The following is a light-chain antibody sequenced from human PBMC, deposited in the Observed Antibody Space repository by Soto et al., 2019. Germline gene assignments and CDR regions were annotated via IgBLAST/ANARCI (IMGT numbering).Light chain of an antibody. CDR3: SSYTTTSTWV. CDR1: ITDVCSSNY. Sequence: QSVLTQPACGSGSPARSITVSCTVTITDVCSSNYVSWYKQHPGKAPKLMIYDVSNQPSGVSNRFSGSKSGNTASLTISGLQAEDEADYYCSSYTTTSTWVFGGGTKVTVL. V-gene: IGLV2-14*01. J-gene: IGLJ2*01. CDR2: DVS.